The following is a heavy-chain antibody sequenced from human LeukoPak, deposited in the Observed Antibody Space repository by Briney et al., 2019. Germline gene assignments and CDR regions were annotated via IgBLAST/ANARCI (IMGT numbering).Heavy chain of an antibody. Sequence: GASVKVSCKTSGYTFTSYGITWVRQAPGQGLEWMGWISAYNGNTHYAQKLQGRVTMTTDTSTSTAYMELRSLKSDDTAIYYCARGYSDGSYYRYYYYYMDVWGKGTTVTVSS. D-gene: IGHD3-22*01. J-gene: IGHJ6*03. CDR1: GYTFTSYG. V-gene: IGHV1-18*01. CDR2: ISAYNGNT. CDR3: ARGYSDGSYYRYYYYYMDV.